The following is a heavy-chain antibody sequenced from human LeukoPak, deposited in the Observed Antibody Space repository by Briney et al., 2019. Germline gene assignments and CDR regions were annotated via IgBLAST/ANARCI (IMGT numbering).Heavy chain of an antibody. CDR2: IKQDGSEK. Sequence: GSLRLSCAASGFTFSSYWMSWVRQAPGKGLEWVANIKQDGSEKYYVDSVKGRFTISRDNAKNSLYLQMNSLRAEDTAVYYCARILTYYYDSSGYPRTFDYWGQGTLVTVSS. CDR3: ARILTYYYDSSGYPRTFDY. D-gene: IGHD3-22*01. V-gene: IGHV3-7*01. J-gene: IGHJ4*02. CDR1: GFTFSSYW.